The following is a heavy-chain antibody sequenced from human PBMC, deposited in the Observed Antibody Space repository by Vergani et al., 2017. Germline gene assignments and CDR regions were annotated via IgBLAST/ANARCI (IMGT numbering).Heavy chain of an antibody. CDR2: ISWNSGSI. D-gene: IGHD3-10*01. V-gene: IGHV3-9*01. Sequence: EVQLVESGGGLVQPGRSLRLSCAASGFTFDDYAMHWVRQAPGKGLEWVSGISWNSGSIGYADSVKGRFTISRDNAKNSLYLQMNSLRAGDTALYYCAKDRFWGDPELGYYYYGMDVWGQGTTVTVSS. J-gene: IGHJ6*02. CDR1: GFTFDDYA. CDR3: AKDRFWGDPELGYYYYGMDV.